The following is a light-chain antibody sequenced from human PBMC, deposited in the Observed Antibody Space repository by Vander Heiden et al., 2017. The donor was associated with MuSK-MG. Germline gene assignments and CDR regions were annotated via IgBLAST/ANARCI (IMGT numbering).Light chain of an antibody. CDR3: QQYGSSPMYT. Sequence: LTHSPATLSLSPGERATLTCRASQSVSSSYLAWYQQKPGQAPRLLIYGASSRGTGIPDGFSGSGCGKDFTPTISRLEQEDFAVYYCQQYGSSPMYTFGQGTKLEIK. CDR1: QSVSSSY. CDR2: GAS. V-gene: IGKV3-20*01. J-gene: IGKJ2*01.